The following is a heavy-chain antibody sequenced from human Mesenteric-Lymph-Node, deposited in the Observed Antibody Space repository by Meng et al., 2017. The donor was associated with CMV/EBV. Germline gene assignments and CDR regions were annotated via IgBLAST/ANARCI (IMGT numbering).Heavy chain of an antibody. Sequence: ASVTVSCKASGYTFSSYDINWVRQATGQGLEWMGWMNPNSGNTGYAQKFQGRVTMTRNTSISTAYMELSSLRSEDTALYYCARKGREVRWFDPWGQGTLVTVSS. CDR2: MNPNSGNT. CDR1: GYTFSSYD. J-gene: IGHJ5*02. V-gene: IGHV1-8*01. CDR3: ARKGREVRWFDP. D-gene: IGHD3-10*01.